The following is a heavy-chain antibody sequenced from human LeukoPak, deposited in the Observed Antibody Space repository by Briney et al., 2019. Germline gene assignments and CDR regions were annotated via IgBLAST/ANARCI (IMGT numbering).Heavy chain of an antibody. J-gene: IGHJ4*02. Sequence: GGSLRLSCVVSGFTFSKYWMTWVRQSPGKGLEWVANINEDGSEKYYVDSVKGRFSISRDNAQNSLYLQINSLRVEDTAVYYCALYGITVPALDYWGQGTLVTVSS. D-gene: IGHD6-19*01. CDR2: INEDGSEK. V-gene: IGHV3-7*05. CDR3: ALYGITVPALDY. CDR1: GFTFSKYW.